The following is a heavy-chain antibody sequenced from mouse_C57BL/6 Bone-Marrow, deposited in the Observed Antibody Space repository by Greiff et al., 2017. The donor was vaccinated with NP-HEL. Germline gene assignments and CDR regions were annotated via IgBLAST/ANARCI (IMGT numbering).Heavy chain of an antibody. Sequence: QVQLQQSGAELVRPGTSVKMSCKASGYTFTNYWIGWAKQRPGHGLEWIGVIYPGGGYTNYNEKFKGKATLTADKSSSTAYMQFSSLTSEDAAIYCCAREDLLYAMDYWGQGTSVTVSS. J-gene: IGHJ4*01. CDR1: GYTFTNYW. CDR3: AREDLLYAMDY. CDR2: IYPGGGYT. V-gene: IGHV1-63*01.